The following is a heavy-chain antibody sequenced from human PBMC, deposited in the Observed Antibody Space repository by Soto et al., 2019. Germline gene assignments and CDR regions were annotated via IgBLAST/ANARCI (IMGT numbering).Heavy chain of an antibody. D-gene: IGHD6-19*01. V-gene: IGHV1-18*01. CDR3: ASSRVIAVAGTAINFDY. CDR2: ISAYNGNT. J-gene: IGHJ4*02. CDR1: GYTFTSYG. Sequence: GASVKVSCKASGYTFTSYGISWVRQAPGQGLEWMGWISAYNGNTNYAQKLQGRVTMTTDTSTSTAYMELRSLRSDDTAVYYCASSRVIAVAGTAINFDYWGQGTLVTVSS.